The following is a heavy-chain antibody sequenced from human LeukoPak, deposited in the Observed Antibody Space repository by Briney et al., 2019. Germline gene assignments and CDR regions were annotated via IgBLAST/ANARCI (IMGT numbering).Heavy chain of an antibody. J-gene: IGHJ4*02. CDR1: GFSFSSYA. Sequence: GGSLRLSCAASGFSFSSYAMTWVRQAPATGLEWVSGISGSGGSRYYVDSVKGRCTISRDNSQNPLFLQMNSLRADDTAGYYCAKETKVVITTLSDDSGEGTLVTVSS. CDR2: ISGSGGSR. V-gene: IGHV3-23*01. D-gene: IGHD3-22*01. CDR3: AKETKVVITTLSDD.